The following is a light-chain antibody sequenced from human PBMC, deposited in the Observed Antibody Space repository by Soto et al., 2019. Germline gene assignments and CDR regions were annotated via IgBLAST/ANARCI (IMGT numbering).Light chain of an antibody. Sequence: EIVLTQSPGTLSLSRGERATLSCRASQSVNNNFLAWYQQKPGQAPRLLIYETSIRATDIPDRFSGSGSGTDFTLTISRLQPEDSAVYHCQQYGSSPKTFGQGTKVEIK. CDR2: ETS. CDR1: QSVNNNF. V-gene: IGKV3-20*01. CDR3: QQYGSSPKT. J-gene: IGKJ1*01.